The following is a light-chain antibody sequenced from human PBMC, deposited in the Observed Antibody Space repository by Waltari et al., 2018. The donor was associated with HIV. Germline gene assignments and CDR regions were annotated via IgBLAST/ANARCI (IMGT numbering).Light chain of an antibody. Sequence: DSQMIQSPSNLSASIGDRVTITCRSRQNVAKWLAWYQQKPGKAPNLLIYEASILESGVPSRFSGSGSGTEFTLTISSLQPDDFATYYCQQNNGLFGPGTKV. CDR3: QQNNGL. V-gene: IGKV1-5*03. CDR1: QNVAKW. CDR2: EAS. J-gene: IGKJ3*01.